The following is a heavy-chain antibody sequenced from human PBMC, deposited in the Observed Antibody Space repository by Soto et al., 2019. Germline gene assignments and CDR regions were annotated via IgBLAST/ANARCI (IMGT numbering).Heavy chain of an antibody. J-gene: IGHJ4*02. CDR1: GFTFSSYG. V-gene: IGHV3-33*01. D-gene: IGHD6-19*01. CDR2: IWYDGSNK. CDR3: ARDFGSGWDY. Sequence: PGGSLRLSCAASGFTFSSYGMHWVRQAPGKGLEWVAAIWYDGSNKYYADSVKGRFTISRDNSKNTLYLQMNSRRAEDTAVYYCARDFGSGWDYWGQGTLVTVSS.